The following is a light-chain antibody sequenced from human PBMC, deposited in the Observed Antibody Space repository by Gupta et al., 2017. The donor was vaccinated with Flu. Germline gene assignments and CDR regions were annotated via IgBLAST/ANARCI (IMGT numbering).Light chain of an antibody. J-gene: IGKJ4*01. V-gene: IGKV4-1*01. CDR2: WAS. CDR1: QSVLYSLNNKNY. CDR3: QHCLDALS. Sequence: DIVMTQSPDSLAVSLGERATINCKSSQSVLYSLNNKNYLNWYQQKPGQPPKLLIHWASIRESGVPDRFSGSGSGTDFTLTISSLQPEDVAIYYCQHCLDALSFGGGTKVEIK.